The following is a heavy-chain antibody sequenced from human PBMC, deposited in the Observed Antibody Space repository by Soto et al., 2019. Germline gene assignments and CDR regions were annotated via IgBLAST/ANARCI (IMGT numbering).Heavy chain of an antibody. CDR1: GYTFTGYY. D-gene: IGHD3-22*01. Sequence: QVQLVQSGAEVKKPGASVKVSCKASGYTFTGYYMHWVRQAPGQGLEWMGWINPNSGGTNYAQKFQGWVTMTRDTSISTANMELSRLRSHDTAVYYCARGYYYDSSGRFDPWGQGTLVTVSS. CDR2: INPNSGGT. J-gene: IGHJ5*02. V-gene: IGHV1-2*04. CDR3: ARGYYYDSSGRFDP.